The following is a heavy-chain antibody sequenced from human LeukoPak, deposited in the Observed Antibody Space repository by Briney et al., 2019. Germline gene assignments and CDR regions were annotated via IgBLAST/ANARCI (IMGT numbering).Heavy chain of an antibody. CDR2: ISSSSSTI. CDR1: GFTFSSYA. Sequence: PGGSLRLSCAASGFTFSSYAMSWVRQAPGKGLEWVSYISSSSSTIYYADSVKGRFTISRDNAKNSLYLQMNSLRAEDTAVYYCARDLVVPAGNWGQGTMVTVSS. CDR3: ARDLVVPAGN. D-gene: IGHD2-2*01. J-gene: IGHJ4*02. V-gene: IGHV3-48*01.